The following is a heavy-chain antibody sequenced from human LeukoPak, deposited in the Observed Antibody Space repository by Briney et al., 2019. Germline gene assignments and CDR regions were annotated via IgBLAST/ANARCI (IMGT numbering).Heavy chain of an antibody. Sequence: GSVKVSCQASGYTFTSYYMHRVRPAPGQGLEWMGIINPSGGSTSYAQKFQGRVTMTRDMSTSTVYMELSSLRSEDTAVYYCAEGSLTLDAFDIWGQGTMVTVSS. CDR3: AEGSLTLDAFDI. CDR2: INPSGGST. V-gene: IGHV1-46*01. CDR1: GYTFTSYY. J-gene: IGHJ3*02.